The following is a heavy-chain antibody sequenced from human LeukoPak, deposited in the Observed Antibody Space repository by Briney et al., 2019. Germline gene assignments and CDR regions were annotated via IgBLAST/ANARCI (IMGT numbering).Heavy chain of an antibody. CDR1: GGSISSYY. J-gene: IGHJ5*02. Sequence: SETLPLTCTVSGGSISSYYWSWIRQPPGKGLEWIGYIYYSGSTNYNPSLKSRVTISVDTSKNQFSLKLSSVTAADTAVYYCAREIAERGINWFDPWGQGTLVTVSS. CDR3: AREIAERGINWFDP. V-gene: IGHV4-59*01. CDR2: IYYSGST. D-gene: IGHD6-13*01.